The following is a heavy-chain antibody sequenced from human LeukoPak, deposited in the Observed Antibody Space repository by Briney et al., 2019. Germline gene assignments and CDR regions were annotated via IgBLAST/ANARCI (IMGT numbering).Heavy chain of an antibody. CDR3: ARKLYGDYRFDY. CDR2: IYHSGST. CDR1: GYSISSGYY. Sequence: PSETLSLTCAVSGYSISSGYYWGWIRQPPGKGLEWIGSIYHSGSTYYNPSLKSRVTISVDTSKNQFSLKLSSVTAADTVVYYCARKLYGDYRFDYWGQGTLVTVSS. V-gene: IGHV4-38-2*01. D-gene: IGHD4-17*01. J-gene: IGHJ4*02.